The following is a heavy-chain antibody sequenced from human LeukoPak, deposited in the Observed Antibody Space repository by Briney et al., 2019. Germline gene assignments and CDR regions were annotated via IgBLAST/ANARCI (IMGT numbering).Heavy chain of an antibody. D-gene: IGHD4-17*01. CDR3: ARAGDDGDYFDY. J-gene: IGHJ4*02. CDR1: GFTFSSYS. Sequence: KPGGSLRLSCAASGFTFSSYSMNWVRQAPGKGLEWVSSISSSSSYIYYADSVKGRFTISRDNAKNSLYLQMNSLRAEDTAVYYCARAGDDGDYFDYGRQGTLVTVSS. V-gene: IGHV3-21*01. CDR2: ISSSSSYI.